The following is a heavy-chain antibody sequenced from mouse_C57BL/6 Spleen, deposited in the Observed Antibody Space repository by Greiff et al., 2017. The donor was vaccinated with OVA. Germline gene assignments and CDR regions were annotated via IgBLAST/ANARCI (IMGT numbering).Heavy chain of an antibody. D-gene: IGHD1-1*01. J-gene: IGHJ1*03. CDR3: AREGGYYGSSYSYFDV. V-gene: IGHV5-4*01. CDR1: GFTFSSYA. CDR2: ISDGGSYT. Sequence: EVKLMASGGGLVKPGGSLKLSCAASGFTFSSYAMSWVRQTPEKRLEWVATISDGGSYTYYPDNVKGRFTISRDNAKNNLYLQRSHLKSEDTAMYYWAREGGYYGSSYSYFDVWGTGTTVTVSS.